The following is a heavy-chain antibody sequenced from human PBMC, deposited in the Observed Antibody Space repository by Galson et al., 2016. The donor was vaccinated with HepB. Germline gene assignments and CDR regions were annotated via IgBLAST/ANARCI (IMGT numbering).Heavy chain of an antibody. Sequence: QSGAEVKEPGESLRISCETSGYKFASLWIAWVRQRAGKGPEWMGVIYPGDSDTKYSPPFQCQVIISADKSINTTYLQWSSLTTSDTAIYYCARRGHNNGLDFWGPGTPVSVS. V-gene: IGHV5-51*01. CDR1: GYKFASLW. CDR2: IYPGDSDT. J-gene: IGHJ4*02. D-gene: IGHD5-24*01. CDR3: ARRGHNNGLDF.